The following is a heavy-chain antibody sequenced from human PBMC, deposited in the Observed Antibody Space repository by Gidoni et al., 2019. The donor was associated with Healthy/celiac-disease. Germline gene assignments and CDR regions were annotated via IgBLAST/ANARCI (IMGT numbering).Heavy chain of an antibody. V-gene: IGHV4-30-4*01. CDR1: GGSISSGDYY. Sequence: QVQLQESGPGLVKPSQTLSLTCPVSGGSISSGDYYWSWIRQPPGKGLEWIGYIYYSGSTYYNPSLKSRVTISVDTSKNQFSLKLSSVTAADTAVYYCASHNSGPGEYYYYGMDVWGQGTTVTVSS. D-gene: IGHD5-12*01. CDR2: IYYSGST. CDR3: ASHNSGPGEYYYYGMDV. J-gene: IGHJ6*02.